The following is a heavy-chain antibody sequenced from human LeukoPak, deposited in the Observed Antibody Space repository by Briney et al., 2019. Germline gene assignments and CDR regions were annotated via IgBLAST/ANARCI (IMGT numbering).Heavy chain of an antibody. CDR2: IWYDGSNK. V-gene: IGHV3-33*01. J-gene: IGHJ4*02. Sequence: GRSLRLSCAASGFTFSSYGMHWVRQAPGKGLEWVAVIWYDGSNKYYADSVKGRFTISRDNSKNTLYLQMNSLRAEDTAVYYCARVGSGSYEVDYWGQGTLVTVSS. CDR3: ARVGSGSYEVDY. CDR1: GFTFSSYG. D-gene: IGHD3-10*01.